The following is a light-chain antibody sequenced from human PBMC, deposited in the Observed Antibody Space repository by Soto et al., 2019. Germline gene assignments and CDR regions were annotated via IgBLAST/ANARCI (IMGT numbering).Light chain of an antibody. CDR1: QSLLSSSDYRNY. V-gene: IGKV4-1*01. J-gene: IGKJ4*01. Sequence: DVVMTQSPDSLALSLGERATINCKSSQSLLSSSDYRNYLAWFQQKVGQPPKLLIRWASTRESGVPDRFSASGSATDFTLTIHSLQAEDVAVYYCQTYSRVPLTFGGGTKVQL. CDR2: WAS. CDR3: QTYSRVPLT.